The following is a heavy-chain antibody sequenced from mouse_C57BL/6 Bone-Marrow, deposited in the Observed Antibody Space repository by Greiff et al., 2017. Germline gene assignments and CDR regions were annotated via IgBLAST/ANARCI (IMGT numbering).Heavy chain of an antibody. V-gene: IGHV1-4*01. CDR3: ASGPRFAY. CDR1: GYTFTSYT. CDR2: INPSSGYT. Sequence: VQLQQSGADLARPGASVKMSCTASGYTFTSYTMHWVKQRPGQGLEWIGYINPSSGYTKYNQKFKNKATLTADTSSSTAYKQLSSLTSEDSAGYYCASGPRFAYGGQGTLVTVSA. J-gene: IGHJ3*01.